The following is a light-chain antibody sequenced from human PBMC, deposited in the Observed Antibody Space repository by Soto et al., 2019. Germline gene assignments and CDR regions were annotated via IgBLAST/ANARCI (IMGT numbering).Light chain of an antibody. Sequence: QSALTQPASVSGSPGQSITISCTGTSSDVGGYNYASWYQQHPGKAPKLMIYEVSNRPSGVSNRFSGSKSGNTASLTISGLQAEDEADYYCSSYTSSNTRYVFGTGTKLTVL. CDR2: EVS. J-gene: IGLJ1*01. V-gene: IGLV2-14*01. CDR3: SSYTSSNTRYV. CDR1: SSDVGGYNY.